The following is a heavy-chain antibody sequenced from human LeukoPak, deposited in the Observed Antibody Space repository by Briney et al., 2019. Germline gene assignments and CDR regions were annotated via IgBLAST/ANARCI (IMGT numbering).Heavy chain of an antibody. Sequence: PGGSLRLSCSASGFTFGDYALNWVRQAPGEGLEWVGFIRSKGHGGTTEYAASVKGRFTISRDGSKSIAYLQMNSLKTEDTAVYYCTHDSSGYSYSFDHWGQGTLVTVSS. J-gene: IGHJ4*02. D-gene: IGHD3-22*01. CDR3: THDSSGYSYSFDH. CDR1: GFTFGDYA. V-gene: IGHV3-49*04. CDR2: IRSKGHGGTT.